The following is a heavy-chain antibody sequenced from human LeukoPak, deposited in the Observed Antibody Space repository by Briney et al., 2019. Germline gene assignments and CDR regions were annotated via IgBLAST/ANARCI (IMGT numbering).Heavy chain of an antibody. Sequence: SETLSLTCSVSGGSITSYYWSWIRQPPAKGLEHIGHSYYTGSTNYNPSLKSRVTISVDTSRNQFSLRLSSVTAADTAVYYCARETLDWFIDNWGQGTLVTVSS. J-gene: IGHJ4*02. D-gene: IGHD3-9*01. V-gene: IGHV4-59*01. CDR2: SYYTGST. CDR3: ARETLDWFIDN. CDR1: GGSITSYY.